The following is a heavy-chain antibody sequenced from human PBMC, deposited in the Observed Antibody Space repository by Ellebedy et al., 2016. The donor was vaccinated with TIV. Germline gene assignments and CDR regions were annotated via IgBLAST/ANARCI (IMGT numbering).Heavy chain of an antibody. CDR2: IYYSGST. D-gene: IGHD6-6*01. V-gene: IGHV4-59*01. J-gene: IGHJ4*02. CDR3: ASRSSSNVLDY. CDR1: GGSISSYY. Sequence: GSLRLXXTVSGGSISSYYWSWIRQPPGKGLEWIGYIYYSGSTNYNPSLKSRVTISVDTSKNQFSLKLSSVTAADTAVYYCASRSSSNVLDYWGQGTLVTVSS.